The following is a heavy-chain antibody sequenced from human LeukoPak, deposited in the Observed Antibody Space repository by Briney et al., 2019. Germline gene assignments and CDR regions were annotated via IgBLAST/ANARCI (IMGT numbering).Heavy chain of an antibody. Sequence: GGSLRLSCAASGFSLSNYAMHWVRQAPGKGLEWVGVTIYDGTMAYYADSVKGRFTISRDNSKNTLYLQMNSLRAEDTAVYYCAKVLWQWLVTGLLDYWGQGTLVTVSS. J-gene: IGHJ4*02. CDR1: GFSLSNYA. CDR2: TIYDGTMA. V-gene: IGHV3-30-3*01. D-gene: IGHD6-19*01. CDR3: AKVLWQWLVTGLLDY.